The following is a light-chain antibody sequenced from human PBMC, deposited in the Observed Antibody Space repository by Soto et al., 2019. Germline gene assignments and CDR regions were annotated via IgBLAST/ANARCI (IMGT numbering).Light chain of an antibody. Sequence: EIVLTQSPGTLSLSPGERATLSCRASQSVYSSYLAWYQQTPGQAPRLLIYGASNRATGIPDRFSGSGSGTDFTLTISRLEPEDFAVYYCQQYGGLPLTFSGGTKVEIK. J-gene: IGKJ4*01. CDR1: QSVYSSY. CDR3: QQYGGLPLT. V-gene: IGKV3-20*01. CDR2: GAS.